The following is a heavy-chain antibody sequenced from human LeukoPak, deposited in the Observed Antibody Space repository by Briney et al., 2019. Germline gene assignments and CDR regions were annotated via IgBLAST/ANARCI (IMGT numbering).Heavy chain of an antibody. CDR1: GFTFSSYW. J-gene: IGHJ4*02. CDR2: IKQDGNEK. CDR3: AKDLGDCGGDCYWGLDY. V-gene: IGHV3-7*03. Sequence: GSLRLSCAASGFTFSSYWMSWVRQAPGKGLEWVANIKQDGNEKYYVDSVKGRFTISRDNAKNSLYLQMNSLRAEDTAVYYCAKDLGDCGGDCYWGLDYWGQGTLVTVSS. D-gene: IGHD2-21*02.